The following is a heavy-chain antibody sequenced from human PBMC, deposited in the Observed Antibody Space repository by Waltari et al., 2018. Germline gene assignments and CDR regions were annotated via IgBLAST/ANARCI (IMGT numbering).Heavy chain of an antibody. J-gene: IGHJ3*02. CDR2: IYYSGST. V-gene: IGHV4-39*01. CDR1: GGSISSSSYY. CDR3: ARLTDDAFDI. Sequence: QLQLQESGPGLVKPSETLSLTCTVSGGSISSSSYYWGWIRQPPGKGLEWIGSIYYSGSTYYNPSLKSRVTISVDTSKNQFALKLSSVTAADTAVYYCARLTDDAFDIWGQGTMVTVSS.